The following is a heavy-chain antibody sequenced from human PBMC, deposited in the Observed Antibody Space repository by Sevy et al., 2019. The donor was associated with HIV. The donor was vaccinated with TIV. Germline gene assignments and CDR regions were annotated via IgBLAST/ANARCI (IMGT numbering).Heavy chain of an antibody. CDR3: ALERLSSNVAEYFQN. Sequence: GGSLRLSCAASGFTVSSNYMSWVRQAPGKGLEWVSVIYSGGSTYYADSVKGRFTLSRDNSKNSLFLQMNSLRAEDTAVYYCALERLSSNVAEYFQNWGQGTLVTVSS. V-gene: IGHV3-66*02. D-gene: IGHD1-1*01. J-gene: IGHJ1*01. CDR1: GFTVSSNY. CDR2: IYSGGST.